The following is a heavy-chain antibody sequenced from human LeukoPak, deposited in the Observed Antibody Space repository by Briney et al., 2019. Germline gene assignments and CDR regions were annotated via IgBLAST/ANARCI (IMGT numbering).Heavy chain of an antibody. J-gene: IGHJ4*02. CDR2: ISAYNGNT. D-gene: IGHD5-12*01. CDR1: GYTFTSYG. Sequence: ASVKVSCKASGYTFTSYGISWVRQAAGQGLEWMGWISAYNGNTNYAQKLQGRVTMTTDTSTSTAYMELRSLRSDDTAVYYCAISGYDPGVLAGWGQGTLVTVSS. V-gene: IGHV1-18*01. CDR3: AISGYDPGVLAG.